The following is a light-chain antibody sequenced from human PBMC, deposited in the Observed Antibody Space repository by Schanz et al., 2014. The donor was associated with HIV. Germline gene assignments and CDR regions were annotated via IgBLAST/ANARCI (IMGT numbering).Light chain of an antibody. Sequence: QSALTQPASVSGSPGQSITVSCTGTSNDIGSYTYVAWYQQHPGKAPKVVVYGVFDRPSGVSNRFSGSKSGNTASLTISGLRAEDEADYYCASYTMSNTWIFGGGTKLTIL. CDR1: SNDIGSYTY. V-gene: IGLV2-14*03. CDR2: GVF. J-gene: IGLJ2*01. CDR3: ASYTMSNTWI.